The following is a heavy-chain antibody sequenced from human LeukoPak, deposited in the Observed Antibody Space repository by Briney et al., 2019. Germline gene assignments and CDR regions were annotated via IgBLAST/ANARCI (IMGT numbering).Heavy chain of an antibody. CDR3: AKDLSRSVAGTAEGENYFDY. CDR2: ISGSGGST. V-gene: IGHV3-23*01. CDR1: GFTFSSYA. Sequence: PGGSLRLSCAASGFTFSSYAMSWVRQAPGKGLEWVSAISGSGGSTYYADSVKGRFTISRDNSKTTLYLQMNSLRAEDTAVYYCAKDLSRSVAGTAEGENYFDYWGQGTLVTVSS. J-gene: IGHJ4*02. D-gene: IGHD6-19*01.